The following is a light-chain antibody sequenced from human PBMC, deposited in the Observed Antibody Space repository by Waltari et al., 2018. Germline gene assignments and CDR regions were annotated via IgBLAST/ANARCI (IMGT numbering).Light chain of an antibody. J-gene: IGLJ3*02. Sequence: SSELTQDPGVSVALGQPIRFTCQGDSLRTSYASWYQLKPGQAPVLVIYGKDKRPSGIPDRISGYSSGTTSSLTITGAQAEDEADYYCSSRNGRANQVVFAGGTKVTVL. CDR2: GKD. CDR1: SLRTSY. CDR3: SSRNGRANQVV. V-gene: IGLV3-19*01.